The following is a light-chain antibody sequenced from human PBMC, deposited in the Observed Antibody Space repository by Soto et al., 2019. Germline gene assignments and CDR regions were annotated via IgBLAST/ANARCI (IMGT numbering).Light chain of an antibody. V-gene: IGKV3-15*01. CDR1: QSVSSN. CDR2: GAS. J-gene: IGKJ1*01. Sequence: EIVMTQSPATLSVSPGERATLSCRASQSVSSNLAWYQQKPGQAPRLLIYGASTRATGIPARFSGSGSGTEFTLTISSLQSEDFAVYYCQQYETFGQGTKV. CDR3: QQYET.